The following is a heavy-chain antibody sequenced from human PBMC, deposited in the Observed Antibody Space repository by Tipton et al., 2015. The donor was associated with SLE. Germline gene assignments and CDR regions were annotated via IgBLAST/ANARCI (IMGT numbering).Heavy chain of an antibody. V-gene: IGHV4-38-2*01. D-gene: IGHD3-10*01. Sequence: TLSLTCAVSGYSISSGYYWGWIRQPPGKGLEWIGSIYHSGSTYYNPSLKSRVTISVDTSKNQFSLHLTSVTAADTAVYYCAKNSGSYYFDDWGQGTLVTVSS. CDR3: AKNSGSYYFDD. CDR1: GYSISSGYY. CDR2: IYHSGST. J-gene: IGHJ4*02.